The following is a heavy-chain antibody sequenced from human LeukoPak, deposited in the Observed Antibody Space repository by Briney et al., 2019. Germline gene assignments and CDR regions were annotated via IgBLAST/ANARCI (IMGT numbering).Heavy chain of an antibody. D-gene: IGHD3-10*01. CDR1: GFTFDDYA. Sequence: GGSLRLSCAASGFTFDDYAMHWVRQAPGKGLEWVSGISWNSGSIGYADSVKGRFTISRDNAKNSLYLQMNSLRAEDTALYYCAKDMGVEGSGSFFDYWGQGTLVTVSS. CDR3: AKDMGVEGSGSFFDY. V-gene: IGHV3-9*01. CDR2: ISWNSGSI. J-gene: IGHJ4*02.